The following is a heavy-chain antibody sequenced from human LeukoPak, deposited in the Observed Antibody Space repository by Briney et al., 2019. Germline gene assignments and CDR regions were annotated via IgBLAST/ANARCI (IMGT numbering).Heavy chain of an antibody. CDR3: ARSSNYRFDY. V-gene: IGHV4-39*01. D-gene: IGHD1-1*01. CDR2: IYYTGST. J-gene: IGHJ4*02. Sequence: SETLSLTCTVSGGSISSSSFYWSWIRQPPGKELEWIGSIYYTGSTYYNPSLKSRVTISVDTSKNQFSLNLSSVTAADAAVYYCARSSNYRFDYWGQGTLVTVSS. CDR1: GGSISSSSFY.